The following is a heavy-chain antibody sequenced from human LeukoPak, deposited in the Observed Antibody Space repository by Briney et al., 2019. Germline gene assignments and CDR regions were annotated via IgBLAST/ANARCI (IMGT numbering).Heavy chain of an antibody. CDR1: GFTFSNAW. CDR2: IKQDGSEK. D-gene: IGHD3-10*01. V-gene: IGHV3-7*01. CDR3: ARDQGDLWFGEFGH. J-gene: IGHJ4*02. Sequence: SGGSLRLSCAASGFTFSNAWMSWVRQAPGKGLEWVANIKQDGSEKYYVDSVKGRFTISRDNAKNSLYLQMNSLRAEDTAVYYCARDQGDLWFGEFGHWGQGTLVTVSS.